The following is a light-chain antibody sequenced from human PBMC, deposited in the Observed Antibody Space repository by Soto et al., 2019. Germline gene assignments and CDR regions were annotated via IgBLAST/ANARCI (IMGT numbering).Light chain of an antibody. CDR2: DVN. CDR3: SSYTSSSTVV. Sequence: QSALTQPDSVSWSPGQSITISCTGTSSDVGAYNYVSWYQQQPGKAPKLMIYDVNTRPSGVSNRFSGSKSGNTASLTISWVHAEYEADYYCSSYTSSSTVVFGGGTMLTVL. J-gene: IGLJ2*01. V-gene: IGLV2-14*01. CDR1: SSDVGAYNY.